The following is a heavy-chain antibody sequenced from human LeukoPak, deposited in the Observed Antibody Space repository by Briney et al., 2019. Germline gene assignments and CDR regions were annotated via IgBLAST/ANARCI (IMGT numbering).Heavy chain of an antibody. CDR3: ARGKEYYDSCSGHYTEGWFDP. D-gene: IGHD3-3*01. CDR1: GGSINDYY. V-gene: IGHV4-4*07. CDR2: IYTNGNS. Sequence: SETLSLTCTVSGGSINDYYWSWIRQPAGKGLEWIGRIYTNGNSNYNPSLKGRVTMSVDTSKSQVSLKLNSVTAADTALYYCARGKEYYDSCSGHYTEGWFDPWGQGTLVTVSS. J-gene: IGHJ5*02.